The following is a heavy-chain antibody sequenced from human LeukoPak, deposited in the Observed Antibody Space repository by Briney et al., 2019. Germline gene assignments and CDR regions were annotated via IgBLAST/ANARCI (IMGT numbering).Heavy chain of an antibody. Sequence: GGSLRLSCAASGFTFSSYAMSWVRQAPGKGLEWVSTLSGSGAGTKYADSVKGRFTISRDNSKNTLYLQMNSLRAEDTAVYYCAKDLGYYGSGSYPYFDNWGQGTLVTVSS. V-gene: IGHV3-23*01. CDR1: GFTFSSYA. J-gene: IGHJ4*02. D-gene: IGHD3-10*01. CDR2: LSGSGAGT. CDR3: AKDLGYYGSGSYPYFDN.